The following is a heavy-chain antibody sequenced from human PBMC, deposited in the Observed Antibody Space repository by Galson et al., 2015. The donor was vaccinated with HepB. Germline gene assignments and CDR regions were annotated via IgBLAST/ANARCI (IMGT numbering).Heavy chain of an antibody. J-gene: IGHJ3*02. CDR3: VKLGHHYVWGSYRYDSFEI. D-gene: IGHD3-16*02. CDR1: GFTFNTYA. V-gene: IGHV3-23*01. CDR2: VSASGYTT. Sequence: SLRLSCAASGFTFNTYAMSWVRQVPGKGLEWVSVVSASGYTTYYEDSVKGRFTISIDNSNNTLSLQMDRLRAEDTAKYYCVKLGHHYVWGSYRYDSFEIWGQGTMVTVSS.